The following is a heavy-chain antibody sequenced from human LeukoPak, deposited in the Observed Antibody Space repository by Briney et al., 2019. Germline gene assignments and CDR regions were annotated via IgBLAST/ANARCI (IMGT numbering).Heavy chain of an antibody. CDR2: INHSGST. J-gene: IGHJ3*02. Sequence: SETLSVTCAVYGGSFSGYYWSWIRQPPGKGLEWIGEINHSGSTNYNPSLKSRVTISVDTSKNQFSLKLSSVTAADTAVYYCARSAGTSSGAFDIWGQGTMVTVSS. D-gene: IGHD1-1*01. CDR3: ARSAGTSSGAFDI. CDR1: GGSFSGYY. V-gene: IGHV4-34*01.